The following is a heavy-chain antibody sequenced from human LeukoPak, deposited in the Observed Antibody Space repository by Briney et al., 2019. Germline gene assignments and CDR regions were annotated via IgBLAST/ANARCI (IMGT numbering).Heavy chain of an antibody. V-gene: IGHV3-30*04. J-gene: IGHJ3*02. CDR2: ISYDGSNK. Sequence: GGSLRLSCAASGFTFSSYAMNWVRQAPGKGLEVVAIISYDGSNKYYVDSVKGRSTISRDNSKNTLYLQMNSLRDEDTAMYYCARDQPTAFDIWGQGTMVTVSS. CDR1: GFTFSSYA. CDR3: ARDQPTAFDI.